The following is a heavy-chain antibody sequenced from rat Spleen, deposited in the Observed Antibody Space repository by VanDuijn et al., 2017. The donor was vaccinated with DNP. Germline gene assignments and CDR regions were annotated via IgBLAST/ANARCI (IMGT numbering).Heavy chain of an antibody. J-gene: IGHJ4*01. V-gene: IGHV5S13*01. CDR2: ISASGGST. Sequence: EVQLVESGGGLVQPGRSLKLSCAASGFTFSYYGMAWVRQAPKKGLEWVASISASGGSTSYRDSVKGRFTISRDNGQNTLYLQMTKLGSDDTVIYYCGRVAYPGGAMDAWGQGTSVTVSS. CDR1: GFTFSYYG. D-gene: IGHD1-4*01. CDR3: GRVAYPGGAMDA.